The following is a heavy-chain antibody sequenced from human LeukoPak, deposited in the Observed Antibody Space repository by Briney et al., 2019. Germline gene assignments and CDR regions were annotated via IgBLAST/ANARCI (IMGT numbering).Heavy chain of an antibody. CDR2: VDPEDGET. V-gene: IGHV1-69-2*01. D-gene: IGHD3-3*01. J-gene: IGHJ3*02. Sequence: ASVKVSCKASGYTFTGYYMHWVRQAPGQGLEWMGRVDPEDGETIYAEKFQGRVTITADTSTDTAYMELSSLRSEDTAVYYCATDPFPYYDFWSGDAFDIWGQGTMVTVSS. CDR3: ATDPFPYYDFWSGDAFDI. CDR1: GYTFTGYY.